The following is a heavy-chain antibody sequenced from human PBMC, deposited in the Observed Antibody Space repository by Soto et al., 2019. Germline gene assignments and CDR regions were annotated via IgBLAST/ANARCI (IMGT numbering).Heavy chain of an antibody. CDR3: AGVRGPYCGGECYPPTPNWFDP. CDR2: IYHSGST. Sequence: QLQLRESGSGLVKPSQTLSLTCAVSGGSISSGGYSWSWIRQPPGKGLEWIGYIYHSGSTYYNPSLQSRVTISVDRSKNQFSLKLSSVTAADSAVYYCAGVRGPYCGGECYPPTPNWFDPWGQGTLVTVSS. D-gene: IGHD2-21*01. V-gene: IGHV4-30-2*01. CDR1: GGSISSGGYS. J-gene: IGHJ5*02.